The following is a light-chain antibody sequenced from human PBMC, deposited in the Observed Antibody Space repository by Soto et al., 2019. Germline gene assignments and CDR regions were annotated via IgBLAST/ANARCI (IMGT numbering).Light chain of an antibody. V-gene: IGKV3-20*01. CDR1: QSVSSR. Sequence: EILITQSPGTLSLSPGERATLSCRASQSVSSRLAWYQQKPGQAPRLLISGASSRATGIPDRFSGSGFGTDFTLTISRLEPEDFALYYCQHYAGGSRITFGQGTRLEIK. J-gene: IGKJ5*01. CDR3: QHYAGGSRIT. CDR2: GAS.